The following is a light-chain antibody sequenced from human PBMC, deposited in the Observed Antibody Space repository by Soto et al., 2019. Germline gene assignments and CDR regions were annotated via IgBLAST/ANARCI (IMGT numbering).Light chain of an antibody. J-gene: IGLJ2*01. CDR1: SSDVGSYNL. Sequence: QSALTQPASVSGSPGQSITISCTGTSSDVGSYNLVSWYQQHPGKAPKLIIYEDNKRPSGVSHRFSASKSDNTASLAISGLQAEDEADYYCYSYAGDNTVIFGGGTQLTVL. V-gene: IGLV2-23*01. CDR2: EDN. CDR3: YSYAGDNTVI.